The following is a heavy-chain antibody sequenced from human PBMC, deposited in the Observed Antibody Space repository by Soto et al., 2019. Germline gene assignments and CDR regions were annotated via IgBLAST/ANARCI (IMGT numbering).Heavy chain of an antibody. D-gene: IGHD1-7*01. V-gene: IGHV4-31*03. J-gene: IGHJ4*02. CDR1: GGSISSGGYY. CDR2: IYYSGST. Sequence: QVQLQESGPGLVKPSQTLSLTCTVSGGSISSGGYYWSWIRQHPGKGLEWIGYIYYSGSTYYNPSLKSXXTXSXXTSKNHFSLNLSSVTAADTAVYYCATRTWNSVFDYWGQGTLVTVSS. CDR3: ATRTWNSVFDY.